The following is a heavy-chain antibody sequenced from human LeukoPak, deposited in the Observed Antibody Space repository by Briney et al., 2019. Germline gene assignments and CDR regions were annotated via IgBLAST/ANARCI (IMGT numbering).Heavy chain of an antibody. CDR2: INPNSSGT. CDR1: GYTFTGYY. V-gene: IGHV1-2*02. D-gene: IGHD3-22*01. J-gene: IGHJ4*02. Sequence: ASVKVSCKASGYTFTGYYMHWVRQAPGQGLEWMGWINPNSSGTNYAQKFQGRVTMTRDTSISTAYMELSRLRSDDTAVYYCAITYYYDSSGYRTQNYFDYWGQGTLVTVSS. CDR3: AITYYYDSSGYRTQNYFDY.